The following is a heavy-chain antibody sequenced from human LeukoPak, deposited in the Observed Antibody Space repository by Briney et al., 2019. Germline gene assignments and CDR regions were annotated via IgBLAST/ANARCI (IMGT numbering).Heavy chain of an antibody. CDR3: AREGMALVNFDY. Sequence: GGSLRLSCVGSGFTFSRYSMNWVRQAPGKGLEWVSSISSSGRYIYYADSVKGRFTLSRYNAKNSLYLQMNSLRAEGTAVYYCAREGMALVNFDYWGQGTLVTVSS. CDR1: GFTFSRYS. V-gene: IGHV3-21*01. D-gene: IGHD4-23*01. CDR2: ISSSGRYI. J-gene: IGHJ4*02.